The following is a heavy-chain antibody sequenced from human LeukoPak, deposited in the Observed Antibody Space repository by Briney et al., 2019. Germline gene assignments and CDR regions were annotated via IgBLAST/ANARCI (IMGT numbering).Heavy chain of an antibody. CDR2: ISYDGSNK. J-gene: IGHJ4*02. CDR3: ARDGGVEMASHFDY. D-gene: IGHD5-24*01. Sequence: GGSLRLSCAASGFTFSSYAMHWVRQAPGKGLEWVAVISYDGSNKYYADSVEGRFTISRDNSKNTLYLQMNSLRAEDTAVYYCARDGGVEMASHFDYWGQGTLVTVSS. CDR1: GFTFSSYA. V-gene: IGHV3-30*04.